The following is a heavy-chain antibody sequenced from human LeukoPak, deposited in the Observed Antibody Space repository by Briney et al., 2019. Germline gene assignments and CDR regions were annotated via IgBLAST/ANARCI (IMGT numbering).Heavy chain of an antibody. CDR3: ARLLLVGAPYAFDI. CDR1: EFTLSDYG. CDR2: ISSSESTI. J-gene: IGHJ3*02. D-gene: IGHD1-26*01. Sequence: PGGSLGLSCAASEFTLSDYGMNWVRQAPGEGLEWISYISSSESTIYYADSVRGRFTISRDKAKNSLYLQMNSLRDEDTALYYCARLLLVGAPYAFDIWGQGTVVTVSS. V-gene: IGHV3-48*02.